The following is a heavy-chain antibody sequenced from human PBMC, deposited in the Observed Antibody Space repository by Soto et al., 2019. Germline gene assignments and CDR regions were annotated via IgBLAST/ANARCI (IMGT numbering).Heavy chain of an antibody. J-gene: IGHJ4*02. V-gene: IGHV4-59*01. D-gene: IGHD4-17*01. CDR1: GGSISSYY. Sequence: SETLSLTCTVSGGSISSYYWSWIRQPPGKGLEWIGYIYYSGSTNYNPSLKSRATISVDTSKNQFSLKLSSVTAADTAVYYCARAHDYGDHYYFDYWGQGTLVTVSS. CDR2: IYYSGST. CDR3: ARAHDYGDHYYFDY.